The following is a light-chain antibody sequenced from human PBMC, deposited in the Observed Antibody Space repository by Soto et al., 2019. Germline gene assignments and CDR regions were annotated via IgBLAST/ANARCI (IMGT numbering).Light chain of an antibody. J-gene: IGLJ3*02. Sequence: QSALTQPASMSGSPGQSITISCTGTSSDIGGYNYVSWYQQHPGKTPKLIIYEVGIRPSGVSDRFSGSKSGNAASLTISGLQAEDEADYYCSSYTISNTWVFGGGTQLTVL. CDR2: EVG. V-gene: IGLV2-14*01. CDR1: SSDIGGYNY. CDR3: SSYTISNTWV.